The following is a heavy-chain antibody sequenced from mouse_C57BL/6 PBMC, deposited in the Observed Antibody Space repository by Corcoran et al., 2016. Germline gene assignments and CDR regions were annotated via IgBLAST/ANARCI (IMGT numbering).Heavy chain of an antibody. D-gene: IGHD4-1*01. CDR2: IYPRDGST. CDR1: GYTFTSYD. Sequence: QVQLPQSGPELVKPGSSVKLSCKASGYTFTSYDINWVKQRAGQGLEWIGWIYPRDGSTKYNEKFKGKATLTVDTSSSTAYMELHSLTSEDSAVYFCALTGTEAMDYWGQGTSVTVSS. CDR3: ALTGTEAMDY. J-gene: IGHJ4*01. V-gene: IGHV1-85*01.